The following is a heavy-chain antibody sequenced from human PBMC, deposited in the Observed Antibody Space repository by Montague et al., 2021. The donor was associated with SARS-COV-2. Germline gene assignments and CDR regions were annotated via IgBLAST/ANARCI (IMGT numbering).Heavy chain of an antibody. J-gene: IGHJ6*02. CDR2: ISSSGSTI. V-gene: IGHV3-48*03. Sequence: SLRLFCAASGFTFSSYEMNWVRQAPGKGLEWVSYISSSGSTIYYADSVKGRFTIPRDNAKNSLYLQMNSLRAEDTAVYYCARDLPLIIMVRGVTFGYYGMDVWGQGTTVTVSS. CDR3: ARDLPLIIMVRGVTFGYYGMDV. CDR1: GFTFSSYE. D-gene: IGHD3-10*01.